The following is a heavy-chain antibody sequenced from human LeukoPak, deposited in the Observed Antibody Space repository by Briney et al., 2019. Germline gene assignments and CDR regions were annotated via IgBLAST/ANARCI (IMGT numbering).Heavy chain of an antibody. J-gene: IGHJ6*02. D-gene: IGHD5-24*01. CDR1: GFTFSSYA. V-gene: IGHV3-23*01. CDR3: AKVVEMATIFYYYGMDV. Sequence: GGSLRLSCAAPGFTFSSYAMSGVRQAPGKGLGGVSAISGSGGSTYYADSVKGRFTISRDNSKNTLYLQMNSLRAEDTAVYYCAKVVEMATIFYYYGMDVWGQGTTVTVSS. CDR2: ISGSGGST.